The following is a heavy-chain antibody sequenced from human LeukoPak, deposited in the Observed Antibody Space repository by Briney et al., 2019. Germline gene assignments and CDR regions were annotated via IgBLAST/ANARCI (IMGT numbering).Heavy chain of an antibody. J-gene: IGHJ4*02. Sequence: GGSLRLSCAASGFTFNTYTLNWVRQAPGKGLEWVSSISSSSSYIYYSDSVKGRFTISRDNAKNSLYLQMNSLRAEDTAVYYCATATYSRSARDYWGQGTLVTVSS. CDR3: ATATYSRSARDY. CDR2: ISSSSSYI. CDR1: GFTFNTYT. V-gene: IGHV3-21*01. D-gene: IGHD6-13*01.